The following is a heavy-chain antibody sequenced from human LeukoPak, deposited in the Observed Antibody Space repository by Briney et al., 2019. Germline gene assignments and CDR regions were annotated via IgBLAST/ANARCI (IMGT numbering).Heavy chain of an antibody. CDR3: ARDSGTTRAFDI. J-gene: IGHJ3*02. CDR2: IIPIFGTA. Sequence: SVKVSCXASVGTFSSYAISWVRQAPGQGLEWMGGIIPIFGTANYAQKFQGRVTITREESKSTAYMELSRLRSEDTAVYYCARDSGTTRAFDIWGRGTMVTVPS. V-gene: IGHV1-69*05. D-gene: IGHD1-1*01. CDR1: VGTFSSYA.